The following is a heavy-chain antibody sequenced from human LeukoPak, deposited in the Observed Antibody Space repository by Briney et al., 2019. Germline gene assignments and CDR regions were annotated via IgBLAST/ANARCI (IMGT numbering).Heavy chain of an antibody. D-gene: IGHD1-7*01. CDR1: GFTFSSYA. Sequence: SGGSLRLSCAASGFTFSSYAMHWVRQAPGKGLEYVSAISSNGGSTYYANSVKGRFTISRDNSKNTLYLQMGSLRAEDTAVYYCARDLGRSSWNYREPFGYWGQGTLVTVSS. V-gene: IGHV3-64*01. CDR2: ISSNGGST. J-gene: IGHJ4*02. CDR3: ARDLGRSSWNYREPFGY.